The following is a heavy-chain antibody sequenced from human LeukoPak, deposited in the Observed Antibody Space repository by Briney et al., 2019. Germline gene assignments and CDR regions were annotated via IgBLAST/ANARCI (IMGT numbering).Heavy chain of an antibody. D-gene: IGHD3-3*01. J-gene: IGHJ6*03. Sequence: PGGSLRLSCAASGFSFRTHSMKWDRQAPGKGLEWVSSITSFGSDIYYADSVKGRFTISRDDGKNSLYLQMNSLGAEDSAVYYCARAHDFWSGYGRNYMDVWGKGTTVTVSS. CDR1: GFSFRTHS. CDR3: ARAHDFWSGYGRNYMDV. V-gene: IGHV3-21*01. CDR2: ITSFGSDI.